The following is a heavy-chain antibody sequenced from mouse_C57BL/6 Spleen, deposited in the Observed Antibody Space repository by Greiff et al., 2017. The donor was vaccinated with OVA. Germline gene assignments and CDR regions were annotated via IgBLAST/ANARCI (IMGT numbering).Heavy chain of an antibody. CDR3: ARCRDSYAMDY. Sequence: QVQLQQSGAELVKPGASVKMSCKASGYTFTSYWITWVKQRPGQGLEWIGDIYPGSGSTNYNEKFKSKATLTVDTSSSTAYMQLSSLTSEDSAVYYCARCRDSYAMDYWGQGTSVTVSS. D-gene: IGHD3-3*01. V-gene: IGHV1-55*01. CDR1: GYTFTSYW. CDR2: IYPGSGST. J-gene: IGHJ4*01.